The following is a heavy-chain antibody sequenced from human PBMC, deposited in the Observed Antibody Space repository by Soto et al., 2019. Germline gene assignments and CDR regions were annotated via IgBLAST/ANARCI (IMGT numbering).Heavy chain of an antibody. J-gene: IGHJ4*02. CDR2: IIPIFGTA. CDR1: GGTFSSYA. V-gene: IGHV1-69*13. CDR3: AAAMYSGSYY. D-gene: IGHD1-26*01. Sequence: AASVKVSCNASGGTFSSYAISWVRQAPGQGLEWMGGIIPIFGTANYAQKFQGRVTITADESTSTAYMELSSLRSEDTAVYYCAAAMYSGSYYWGQGTLVTVS.